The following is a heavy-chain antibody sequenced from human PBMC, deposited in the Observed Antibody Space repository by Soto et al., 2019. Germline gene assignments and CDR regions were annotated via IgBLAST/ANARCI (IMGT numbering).Heavy chain of an antibody. CDR3: AKDAVYGDGLWLPES. CDR1: GFTFSYYA. V-gene: IGHV3-23*01. D-gene: IGHD4-17*01. J-gene: IGHJ4*02. Sequence: GGSLRLSCAASGFTFSYYAMMWVRQAPGKGLEWVAGILGRGTTYHAGSVKGRFTISKDSSKSTLYLEMNSLRAEDTAVYYCAKDAVYGDGLWLPESWGQGTMVTVSS. CDR2: ILGRGTT.